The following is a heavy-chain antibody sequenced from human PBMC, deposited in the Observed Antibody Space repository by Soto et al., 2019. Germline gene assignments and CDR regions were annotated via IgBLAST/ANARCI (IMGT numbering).Heavy chain of an antibody. CDR2: ISYDGNNK. J-gene: IGHJ4*02. D-gene: IGHD3-22*01. CDR3: AREVASYDSSGFFDY. V-gene: IGHV3-30-3*01. Sequence: QVQLVESGGGVVQPGRSLRLSCAASGFTFSSSALHWVRQASGKGLEWVALISYDGNNKYYADSVKGRFTISRDNSKNTLYLQMNSLRAEDTAVYYCAREVASYDSSGFFDYWGQGTLVTVSS. CDR1: GFTFSSSA.